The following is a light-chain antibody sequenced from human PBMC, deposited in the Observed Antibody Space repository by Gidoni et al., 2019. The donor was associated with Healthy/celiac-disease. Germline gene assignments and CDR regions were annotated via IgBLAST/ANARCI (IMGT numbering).Light chain of an antibody. J-gene: IGKJ1*01. CDR2: GAS. Sequence: EIVLTQSPGTLSLSPGERATLSCRASQSVSSSYFAWYQQKPGQAPRLLLSGASSSATGIPDRFSGRGSLTDFTLTISRLEPEDFAVYYCQQYWTFGQGTKVEIK. V-gene: IGKV3-20*01. CDR1: QSVSSSY. CDR3: QQYWT.